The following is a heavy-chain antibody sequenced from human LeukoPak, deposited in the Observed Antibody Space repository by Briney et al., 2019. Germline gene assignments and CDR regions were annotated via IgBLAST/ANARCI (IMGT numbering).Heavy chain of an antibody. CDR3: ARGEYRYYYGSGSYSNWFDP. V-gene: IGHV1-2*02. D-gene: IGHD3-10*01. Sequence: ASVRVSCKASGYTFTSYDINWVRQATGQGLEWMGWMNPNSGGTNYAQKFQGRVTMTRDASISTANMELSRLRSDDTAVYYCARGEYRYYYGSGSYSNWFDPWGQGTLVTVSS. J-gene: IGHJ5*02. CDR1: GYTFTSYD. CDR2: MNPNSGGT.